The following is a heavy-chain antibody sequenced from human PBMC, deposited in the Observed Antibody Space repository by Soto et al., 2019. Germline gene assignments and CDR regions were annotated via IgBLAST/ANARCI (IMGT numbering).Heavy chain of an antibody. CDR1: GGSMSSNY. CDR2: IYYTGST. J-gene: IGHJ4*02. CDR3: ARRGSYGDFFDY. D-gene: IGHD4-17*01. V-gene: IGHV4-59*01. Sequence: PSETLSLTCTVSGGSMSSNYWTWIRQSPGKGLEWIGYIYYTGSTKYNPSLKSRVTISLDTSKNQFSLRLTSVTSADTAVYYCARRGSYGDFFDYWGQGAQLTVS.